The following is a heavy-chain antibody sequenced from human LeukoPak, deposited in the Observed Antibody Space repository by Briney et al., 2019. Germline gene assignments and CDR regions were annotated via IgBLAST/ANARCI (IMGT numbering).Heavy chain of an antibody. CDR2: IYYSGST. CDR1: GGSISSYY. V-gene: IGHV4-59*12. CDR3: AFYCGGDCLHFDY. J-gene: IGHJ4*02. D-gene: IGHD2-21*02. Sequence: KASETLSLTCTVSGGSISSYYWSWIRQPPGKGLEWIGYIYYSGSTNYNPSLKSRVTISVDTSKNQFSLKLSSVTAADTAVYYCAFYCGGDCLHFDYWGQGTLVTVSS.